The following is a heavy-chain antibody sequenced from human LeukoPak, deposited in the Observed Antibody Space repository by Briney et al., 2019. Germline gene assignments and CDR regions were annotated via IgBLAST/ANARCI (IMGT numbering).Heavy chain of an antibody. V-gene: IGHV4-4*08. Sequence: SETLSLTCTVSGGSISSYYWSWIRQPPGRGLEWIGYIYTSGSTNYNPSLKSRVTMSVDTSKNQFSLKLSSVTAADTAVYYCARDATYYDFWSGPDIWGQGTMVTVSS. J-gene: IGHJ3*02. CDR3: ARDATYYDFWSGPDI. CDR1: GGSISSYY. CDR2: IYTSGST. D-gene: IGHD3-3*01.